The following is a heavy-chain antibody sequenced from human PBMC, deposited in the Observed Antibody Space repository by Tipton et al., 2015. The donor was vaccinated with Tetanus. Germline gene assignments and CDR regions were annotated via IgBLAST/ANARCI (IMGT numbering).Heavy chain of an antibody. CDR1: GYNFTVYY. J-gene: IGHJ4*02. Sequence: QSGAEVKKPGESLQISCKGSGYNFTVYYIGWVRQMPGKGLEWMGIVYPGDSTTKYSPSFQGQVTISADRSITTAYLRWSSLKASDTAIYYCARHPNPYSYRWYHDYWGQGTLVTVSS. CDR2: VYPGDSTT. V-gene: IGHV5-51*01. CDR3: ARHPNPYSYRWYHDY. D-gene: IGHD5-18*01.